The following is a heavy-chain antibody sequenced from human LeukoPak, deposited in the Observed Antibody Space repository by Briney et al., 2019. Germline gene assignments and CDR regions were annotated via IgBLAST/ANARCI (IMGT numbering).Heavy chain of an antibody. D-gene: IGHD3-9*01. J-gene: IGHJ3*02. V-gene: IGHV3-7*02. CDR2: IKQDGSEK. CDR1: GFTFSSYW. CDR3: VPNWLRDPFDI. Sequence: GGSLSLSCAASGFTFSSYWMSWVRQAPGKGLEWVANIKQDGSEKYYVDSVKGRFTVSRDNAKNSLYLQMNSLRAEDTAVYYCVPNWLRDPFDIWGQGTMVIVSS.